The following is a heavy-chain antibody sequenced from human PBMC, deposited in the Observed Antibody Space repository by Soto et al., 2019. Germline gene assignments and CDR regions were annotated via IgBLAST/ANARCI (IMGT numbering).Heavy chain of an antibody. J-gene: IGHJ5*02. CDR3: VRDGTKTLRDWFDP. Sequence: SETLSLTCIVSCASISGFYWSWIRKSAGKGLEWIGRIYATGTTDYNPSLKSRVVMSVDTSKKQFSLKLRSVTAADTAVYYCVRDGTKTLRDWFDPWGQGISVTVS. D-gene: IGHD1-1*01. V-gene: IGHV4-4*07. CDR1: CASISGFY. CDR2: IYATGTT.